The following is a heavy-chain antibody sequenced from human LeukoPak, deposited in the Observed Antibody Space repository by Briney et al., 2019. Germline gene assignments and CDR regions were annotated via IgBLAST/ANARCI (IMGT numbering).Heavy chain of an antibody. D-gene: IGHD4-17*01. V-gene: IGHV3-23*01. CDR3: ASWVTVTHDRIDY. CDR2: ISGSGGST. CDR1: GFTFSSYA. Sequence: GGSLRLSCAASGFTFSSYAISWVRQAPGKGLEWVSAISGSGGSTYYADSVRGRFTISRDNSKNTLYLQMNSLRAEDTAVYYCASWVTVTHDRIDYWGQGTLVTVSS. J-gene: IGHJ4*02.